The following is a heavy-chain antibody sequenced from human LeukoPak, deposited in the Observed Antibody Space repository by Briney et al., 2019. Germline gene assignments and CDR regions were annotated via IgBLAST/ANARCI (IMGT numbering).Heavy chain of an antibody. CDR1: GFTFSSYA. V-gene: IGHV3-23*01. J-gene: IGHJ4*02. Sequence: GGSLRLSCVASGFTFSSYAMSWVRPAAGKGLAGVSVISSSADSTYYADSVKGRFTISRDNSKNTLYLQMNNLRAEDTAVYYCAKPLEKYTYGGNFDYWGQGLLVTVSS. CDR3: AKPLEKYTYGGNFDY. D-gene: IGHD4-23*01. CDR2: ISSSADST.